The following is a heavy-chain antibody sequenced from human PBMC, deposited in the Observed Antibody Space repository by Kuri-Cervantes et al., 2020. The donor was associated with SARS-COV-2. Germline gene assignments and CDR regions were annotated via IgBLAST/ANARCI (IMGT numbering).Heavy chain of an antibody. CDR2: IYYSGST. CDR3: ARVSYDILTGYYLSPTFDY. Sequence: SETLSLTCAVYGGSFSGYYWSWIRQPPGKGLEWIGYIYYSGSTNYNPSLKSRVTISVDTSKNQFSLKLSSVTAADTAVYYCARVSYDILTGYYLSPTFDYWGQGTLVTVSS. J-gene: IGHJ4*02. D-gene: IGHD3-9*01. V-gene: IGHV4-59*01. CDR1: GGSFSGYY.